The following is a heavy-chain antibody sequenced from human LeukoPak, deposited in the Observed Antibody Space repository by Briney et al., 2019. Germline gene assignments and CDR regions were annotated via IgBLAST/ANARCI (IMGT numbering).Heavy chain of an antibody. D-gene: IGHD5-18*01. V-gene: IGHV4-39*01. Sequence: SETLSLTCTVSGGSISSSSYYWGWIRQPPGKGLELIGSIYYSGSTYYNPSLKSRVTISVDTSKNQLSLKLSSVTAADTAVYYCARQTGYGSNFDYWGQGTLVSVSS. CDR2: IYYSGST. J-gene: IGHJ4*02. CDR1: GGSISSSSYY. CDR3: ARQTGYGSNFDY.